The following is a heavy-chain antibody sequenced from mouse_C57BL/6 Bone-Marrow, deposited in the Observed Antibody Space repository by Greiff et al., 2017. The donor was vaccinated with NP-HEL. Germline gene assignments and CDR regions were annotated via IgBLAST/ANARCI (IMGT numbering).Heavy chain of an antibody. CDR2: INPSNGGT. Sequence: QVQLKESGTELVKPGASVKLSCKASGYTFTSYWMHWVKQRPGQGLEWIGNINPSNGGTNYNEKFKSKATLTVDKSSSTAYMQLSSLTSEDSAVYYCASLYYYGSSSHWYFDVWGTGTTVTVSS. D-gene: IGHD1-1*01. CDR3: ASLYYYGSSSHWYFDV. CDR1: GYTFTSYW. V-gene: IGHV1-53*01. J-gene: IGHJ1*03.